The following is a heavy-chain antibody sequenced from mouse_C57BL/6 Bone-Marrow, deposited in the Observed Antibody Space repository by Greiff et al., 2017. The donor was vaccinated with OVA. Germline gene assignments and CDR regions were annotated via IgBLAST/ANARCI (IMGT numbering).Heavy chain of an antibody. J-gene: IGHJ1*03. Sequence: VQLQQPGAELVKPGASVKLSCKASGYTFTSYWMQWVKQRPGQGLEWIGEIDPSDSYTNYNQKFKGKATLTVDTSSSTAYMQLSSLTSEDSAVYYCARRGTTVWYFDVWGTGTTVTVSS. V-gene: IGHV1-50*01. CDR2: IDPSDSYT. CDR1: GYTFTSYW. D-gene: IGHD1-1*01. CDR3: ARRGTTVWYFDV.